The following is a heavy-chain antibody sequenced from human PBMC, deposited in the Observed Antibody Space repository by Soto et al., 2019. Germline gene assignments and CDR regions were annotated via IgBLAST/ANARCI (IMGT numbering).Heavy chain of an antibody. V-gene: IGHV3-23*01. CDR1: GFTFSTYA. Sequence: EVQLLESGGGLVQPGGSLRLSCAASGFTFSTYAMNWVRQAPGKGLEWVSCISDSGGMTYYADSVKGRFTISRDNSKNTLYLQMDSLRAEDTAVYYCTKMRGRYGGLDSGADMDVWGKGTTVTVSS. J-gene: IGHJ6*03. CDR3: TKMRGRYGGLDSGADMDV. D-gene: IGHD3-10*01. CDR2: ISDSGGMT.